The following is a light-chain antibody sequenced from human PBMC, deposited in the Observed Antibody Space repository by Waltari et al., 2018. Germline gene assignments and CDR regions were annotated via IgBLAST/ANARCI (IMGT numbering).Light chain of an antibody. J-gene: IGKJ1*01. CDR2: KAS. CDR3: QQYNSYSGT. V-gene: IGKV1-5*03. Sequence: DIQMTQSPSTLSASVGDRVTITCRASQSISSWLAWYHQKPGKAPKLLIYKASSLESGVPSRFSSSGSGTEFTLTISSLQPDDFATYYCQQYNSYSGTFGQGTKVEIK. CDR1: QSISSW.